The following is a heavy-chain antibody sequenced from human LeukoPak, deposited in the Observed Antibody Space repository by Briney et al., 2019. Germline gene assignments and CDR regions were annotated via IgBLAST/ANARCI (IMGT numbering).Heavy chain of an antibody. CDR3: ARHREYYDTTGHGPYYYYGMDV. CDR2: ITSSSSYI. Sequence: SGGSLRLSCAASGFTFSSYSMSWVRQAPGKGLEWVSSITSSSSYIYYADSVKGRFTISRDNAKNSLYLQMNSLRAEDTAVYYCARHREYYDTTGHGPYYYYGMDVWGQGTTVTVSS. CDR1: GFTFSSYS. D-gene: IGHD3-22*01. V-gene: IGHV3-21*04. J-gene: IGHJ6*02.